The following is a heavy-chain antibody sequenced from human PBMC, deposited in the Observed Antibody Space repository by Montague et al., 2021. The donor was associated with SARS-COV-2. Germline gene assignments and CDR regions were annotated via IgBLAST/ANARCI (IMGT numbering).Heavy chain of an antibody. V-gene: IGHV4-4*02. CDR2: IFHSGTT. CDR3: ALPLGGARFDP. D-gene: IGHD3-16*01. J-gene: IGHJ5*02. Sequence: SETLSLTCTVSGGSISSDNWWTWVRQPPGKGLEWIGDIFHSGTTXYNPALKSRLTISVDKSKNRISLKLISVTAADTAMYYCALPLGGARFDPWGQGTLVTVSS. CDR1: GGSISSDNW.